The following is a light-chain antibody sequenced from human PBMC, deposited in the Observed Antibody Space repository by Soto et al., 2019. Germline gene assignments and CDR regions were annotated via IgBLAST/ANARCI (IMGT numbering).Light chain of an antibody. J-gene: IGKJ4*01. Sequence: DIVLTRSPVTLSLYPVSGASLSCRVSQSVSSSYLAWYQQKPGQAPKVLIYRASSRATGIPDRFSGSGSGTDFTLTISRLEPEDFAVYYCQQYGSSPLTFGGGTKVDIK. CDR2: RAS. CDR1: QSVSSSY. CDR3: QQYGSSPLT. V-gene: IGKV3-20*01.